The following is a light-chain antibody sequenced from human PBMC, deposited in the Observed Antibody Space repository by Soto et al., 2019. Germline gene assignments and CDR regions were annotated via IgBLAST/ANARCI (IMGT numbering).Light chain of an antibody. Sequence: EMVLTQSPGTLSLSPGERATLSCRASQSVSSSYLAWYQQKTGQAPRLLIYGVSSRATGIPDRFSGSGSGTDFTLTISRLEPEDFAVYYCQQYGSSPRTFGQGTKVEIK. V-gene: IGKV3-20*01. J-gene: IGKJ1*01. CDR1: QSVSSSY. CDR3: QQYGSSPRT. CDR2: GVS.